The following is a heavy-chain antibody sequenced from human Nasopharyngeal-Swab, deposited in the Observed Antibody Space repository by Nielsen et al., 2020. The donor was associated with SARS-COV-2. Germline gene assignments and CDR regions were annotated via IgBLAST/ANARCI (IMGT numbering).Heavy chain of an antibody. J-gene: IGHJ4*02. CDR2: IYSSGST. V-gene: IGHV4-59*01. Sequence: SETLSLTCTVSGGSISSYYWSWIRQPPGEGLEWIGYIYSSGSTTYNPSLRSRVSMSVDTSKNQFSLNMRSVTAADTAVYYCARGGMRMWLRLAMVHRGRGTQVTVSS. D-gene: IGHD5-18*01. CDR1: GGSISSYY. CDR3: ARGGMRMWLRLAMVH.